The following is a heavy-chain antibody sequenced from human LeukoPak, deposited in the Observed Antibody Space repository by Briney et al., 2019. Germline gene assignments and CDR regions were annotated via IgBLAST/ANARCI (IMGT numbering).Heavy chain of an antibody. J-gene: IGHJ4*02. CDR3: AKDRPAGYASGSFDY. CDR2: IDTSDDST. Sequence: PGGSLRLSCAASGFTYSRYAMSWVRQGPGKGLEWVSVIDTSDDSTNYADSVKGRFTISRDNSKNTLYLQMNSLRAEDTAIYYCAKDRPAGYASGSFDYWGQGTLVTVS. V-gene: IGHV3-23*01. CDR1: GFTYSRYA. D-gene: IGHD2-15*01.